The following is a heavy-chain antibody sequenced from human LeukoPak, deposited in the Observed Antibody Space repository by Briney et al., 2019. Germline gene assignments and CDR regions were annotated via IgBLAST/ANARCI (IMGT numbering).Heavy chain of an antibody. CDR2: IIPIFGTA. CDR1: GYTFTSYA. D-gene: IGHD6-19*01. CDR3: ARERDSSGWYLGFDI. J-gene: IGHJ3*02. V-gene: IGHV1-69*13. Sequence: ASVKVSCKASGYTFTSYAISWVRQAPGQGLEWMGGIIPIFGTANYAQKFQGRVTITADESTSTAYMELSSLRSEDTAVYYCARERDSSGWYLGFDIWGQGTMVTVSS.